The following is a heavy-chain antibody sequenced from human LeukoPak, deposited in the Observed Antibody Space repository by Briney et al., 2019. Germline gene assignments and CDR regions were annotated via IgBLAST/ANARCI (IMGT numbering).Heavy chain of an antibody. D-gene: IGHD3-16*02. J-gene: IGHJ4*02. V-gene: IGHV1-18*01. CDR2: ISAYNGNT. CDR3: ARDNTPGLRLGELSRFDY. Sequence: ASVKVSCKASGYTFTSYSISWVRQAPGQGLEWMGWISAYNGNTNYAQKLQGRVTMTTDTSTSTAYMELRSLRSDDTAVYYCARDNTPGLRLGELSRFDYWGQGTLVTVSS. CDR1: GYTFTSYS.